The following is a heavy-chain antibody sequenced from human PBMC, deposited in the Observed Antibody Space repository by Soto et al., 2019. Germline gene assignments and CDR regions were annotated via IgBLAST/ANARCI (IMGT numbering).Heavy chain of an antibody. CDR3: ARSAHPTIHNAFDI. D-gene: IGHD5-12*01. J-gene: IGHJ3*02. CDR2: ISAYNGNT. CDR1: GYTFTIYG. V-gene: IGHV1-18*01. Sequence: ASVKVSCKASGYTFTIYGISWVRQAPGQGLEWMGWISAYNGNTNYAQKLQGRVTMTTDTSTSTAYMELRSLRSDDTAVYYCARSAHPTIHNAFDIWGQGTMVTVSS.